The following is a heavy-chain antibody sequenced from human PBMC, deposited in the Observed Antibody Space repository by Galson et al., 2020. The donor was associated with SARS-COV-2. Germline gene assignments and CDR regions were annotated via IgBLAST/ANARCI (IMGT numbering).Heavy chain of an antibody. CDR2: IYYSGST. Sequence: SETLSLTCTVSGGSISSYYWSWIRQPPGKGLEWIGYIYYSGSTNYNPSLKSRVTISVDTSKNQFSLKLSSVTAADTAVYYCARSEEMATTKPFDYWGQGTLVTVSS. CDR3: ARSEEMATTKPFDY. J-gene: IGHJ4*02. V-gene: IGHV4-59*01. D-gene: IGHD5-12*01. CDR1: GGSISSYY.